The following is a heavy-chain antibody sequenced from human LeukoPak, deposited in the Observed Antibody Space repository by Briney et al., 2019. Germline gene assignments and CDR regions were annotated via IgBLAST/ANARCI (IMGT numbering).Heavy chain of an antibody. Sequence: GGSLRLSCSASGFPFSTLGMHWVRQAPGTGLEHVSTIGSDGDGTYYADSVKDRFIISRDNSKNAVYLQMSSLRPEDTAVYYCVSPVFINFWGQGTLVTVSS. CDR2: IGSDGDGT. V-gene: IGHV3-64D*06. CDR1: GFPFSTLG. J-gene: IGHJ4*01. D-gene: IGHD1-14*01. CDR3: VSPVFINF.